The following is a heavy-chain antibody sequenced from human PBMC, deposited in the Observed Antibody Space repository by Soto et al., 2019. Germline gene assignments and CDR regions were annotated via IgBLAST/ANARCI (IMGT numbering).Heavy chain of an antibody. J-gene: IGHJ6*02. Sequence: KPSETLSLTCTVSGGSISSYYWSWIRQPPGKGLEWIGYIYYSGSTNYNPSLKSRVTISVDTSKNQFSLKLSSVTAADTAVYYCARTSRFLEWSDPRLHGYGMDVWGQGTTVTVYS. CDR1: GGSISSYY. V-gene: IGHV4-59*01. D-gene: IGHD3-3*01. CDR3: ARTSRFLEWSDPRLHGYGMDV. CDR2: IYYSGST.